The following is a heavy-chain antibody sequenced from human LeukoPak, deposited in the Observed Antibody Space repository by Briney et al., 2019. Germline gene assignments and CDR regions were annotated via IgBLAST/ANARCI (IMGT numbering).Heavy chain of an antibody. J-gene: IGHJ3*02. D-gene: IGHD3-22*01. CDR2: T. V-gene: IGHV4-61*02. Sequence: TNYNPSLKSRVTISVDKSKKQFTLKMSSVTAADTAVYYCARDRTGYYDSSGYPLDAFDIWGQGTMVTVSS. CDR3: ARDRTGYYDSSGYPLDAFDI.